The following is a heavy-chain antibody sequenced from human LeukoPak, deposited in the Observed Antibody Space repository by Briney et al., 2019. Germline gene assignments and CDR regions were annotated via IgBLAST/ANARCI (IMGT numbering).Heavy chain of an antibody. J-gene: IGHJ3*02. V-gene: IGHV1-69*04. CDR2: IIPILGIA. CDR3: ARSHLGYCSGGSCYHDAFDI. CDR1: GGTFSSFA. Sequence: ASVKVSCKASGGTFSSFAISWVRQAPGQGLEWMGRIIPILGIANYAQKFQGRVTITADKSTSTAYMELSSLRPEDTAVYYCARSHLGYCSGGSCYHDAFDIWGQGTMVTVSS. D-gene: IGHD2-15*01.